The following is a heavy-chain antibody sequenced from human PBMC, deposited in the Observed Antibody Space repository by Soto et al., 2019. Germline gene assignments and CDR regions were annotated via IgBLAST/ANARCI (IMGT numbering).Heavy chain of an antibody. Sequence: QVQLVQSGAEVKKPGSSVKVSCKASGGTFSSYAISWVRQAPGQGLEWMGGIIPIFGTANYAQKFQGRVTITADESTSTAYMELSSLRAEDTAVYYCARASGIAAAGDYYYGMDVWGQGNTVTVSS. D-gene: IGHD6-13*01. J-gene: IGHJ6*02. V-gene: IGHV1-69*01. CDR3: ARASGIAAAGDYYYGMDV. CDR1: GGTFSSYA. CDR2: IIPIFGTA.